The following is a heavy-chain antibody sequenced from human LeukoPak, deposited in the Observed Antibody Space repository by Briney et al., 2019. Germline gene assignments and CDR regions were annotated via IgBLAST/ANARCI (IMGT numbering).Heavy chain of an antibody. Sequence: GGALRLSCAASGFTFSSYAMSWVRQAPGKGLEWVSAISGSGGCSYYADTVKGRFSISRDNSKNTLHLQMNSLGAEDTAVYYCAKGYRVGGSDYFDYWGQGTLVTVSS. CDR3: AKGYRVGGSDYFDY. J-gene: IGHJ4*02. D-gene: IGHD3-16*02. V-gene: IGHV3-23*01. CDR1: GFTFSSYA. CDR2: ISGSGGCS.